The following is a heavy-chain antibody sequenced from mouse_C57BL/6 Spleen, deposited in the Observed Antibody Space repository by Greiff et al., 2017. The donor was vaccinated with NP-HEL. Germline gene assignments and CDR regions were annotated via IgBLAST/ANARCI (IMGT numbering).Heavy chain of an antibody. CDR2: IYPGDGDT. D-gene: IGHD2-4*01. CDR1: GYAFSSSW. V-gene: IGHV1-82*01. J-gene: IGHJ2*01. Sequence: QVQLQQSGPELVKPGASVKISCKASGYAFSSSWMNWVKQRPGKGLEWIGRIYPGDGDTNYNGKFKGKATLTADKSSSTAYMQLSSLTSEDSAVCFCARSSYDYDDYWGQGTTLTVSS. CDR3: ARSSYDYDDY.